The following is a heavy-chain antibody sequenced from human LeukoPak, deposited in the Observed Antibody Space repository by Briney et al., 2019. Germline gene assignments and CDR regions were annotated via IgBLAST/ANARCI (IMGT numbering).Heavy chain of an antibody. J-gene: IGHJ5*02. CDR1: GFTFSSYA. CDR2: ISGSGGST. Sequence: PGGSLRLSCAASGFTFSSYAMSWVRQAPGKGLEWISAISGSGGSTYYADSVKGRFTISRDNSKNTLYLQMNSLRAEDTAVYYCAKGGYSSSPGSSSWFDPWGQGTLVTVSS. D-gene: IGHD6-6*01. CDR3: AKGGYSSSPGSSSWFDP. V-gene: IGHV3-23*01.